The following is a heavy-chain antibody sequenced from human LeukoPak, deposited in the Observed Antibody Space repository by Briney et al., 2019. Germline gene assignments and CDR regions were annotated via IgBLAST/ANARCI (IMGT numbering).Heavy chain of an antibody. J-gene: IGHJ5*02. V-gene: IGHV1-18*01. Sequence: GASVKVSCKTSGSTFSRFGISWVRQAPGQGLEWLGWISGYDGNTNYPQRLQGRVTIATDTSTSTAYMELRNLRSDDTAVYYCARESSNGWFDPWGQGTLVTVSS. CDR1: GSTFSRFG. D-gene: IGHD2-8*01. CDR3: ARESSNGWFDP. CDR2: ISGYDGNT.